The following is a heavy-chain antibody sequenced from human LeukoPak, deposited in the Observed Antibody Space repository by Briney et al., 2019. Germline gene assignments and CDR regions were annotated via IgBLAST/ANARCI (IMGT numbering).Heavy chain of an antibody. Sequence: ASVKVSRKASGYTFTSYDINWVRQATGQGLEWMGWMNPNSGNTGYAQKFQGRVTMTRNTSISTAYMELSSLRSEDTAVYYCARVGLYCSGGSCYSGDWFDPWGQGTLVTVSS. J-gene: IGHJ5*02. CDR2: MNPNSGNT. CDR1: GYTFTSYD. D-gene: IGHD2-15*01. V-gene: IGHV1-8*01. CDR3: ARVGLYCSGGSCYSGDWFDP.